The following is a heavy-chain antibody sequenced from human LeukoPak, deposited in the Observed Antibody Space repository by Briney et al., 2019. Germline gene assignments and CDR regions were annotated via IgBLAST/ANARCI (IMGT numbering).Heavy chain of an antibody. V-gene: IGHV4-59*01. Sequence: SETLSLTCTVSGGSISIFYWSWIRQPPGKGLEWIGDIYYSGTTNYNPALKSRLTISLDTSKNQFPRRLTSVTAADTAVYYCARIDAVAATPTIFAYWGQGTLVTVSS. D-gene: IGHD5-24*01. CDR1: GGSISIFY. CDR3: ARIDAVAATPTIFAY. J-gene: IGHJ4*02. CDR2: IYYSGTT.